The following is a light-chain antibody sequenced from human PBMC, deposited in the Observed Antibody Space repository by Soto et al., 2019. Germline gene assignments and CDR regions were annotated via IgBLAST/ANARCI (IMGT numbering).Light chain of an antibody. V-gene: IGLV2-11*01. J-gene: IGLJ1*01. CDR3: CSYAGGSYV. Sequence: QSALTQPRSVSGSPGQSVTISCTGTSSDVGGYSYVSWYQQHPGKAPKPMIYDVSERPSRVPDRFSGSKSGNTASLSISGLQAEDEADYYCCSYAGGSYVFGTGTKVTVL. CDR2: DVS. CDR1: SSDVGGYSY.